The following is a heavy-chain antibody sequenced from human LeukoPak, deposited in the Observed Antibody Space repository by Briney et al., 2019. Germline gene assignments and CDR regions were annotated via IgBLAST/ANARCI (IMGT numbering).Heavy chain of an antibody. CDR2: ISSSGSTI. V-gene: IGHV3-11*01. D-gene: IGHD6-19*01. Sequence: GGSLRLSCAASGFTFSDYYMSWIRQAPGKGLEWVSYISSSGSTIYYADSVKGRFTISRDNAKNSLYLQMNSLRAEDTAVYYCARESGNGYSSGWYPYYYYGMDVWCQGTTVTVSS. CDR3: ARESGNGYSSGWYPYYYYGMDV. J-gene: IGHJ6*02. CDR1: GFTFSDYY.